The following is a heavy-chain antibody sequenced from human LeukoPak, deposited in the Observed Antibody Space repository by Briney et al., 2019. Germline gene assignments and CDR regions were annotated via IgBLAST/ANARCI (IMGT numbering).Heavy chain of an antibody. Sequence: ASVKVSCKASGYTFTSYGISWVRQAPGQGLEWMGWISAYNGNTNYAQKLQGRVTITTDTSTSKAYMERRSLRSDDMAVYYCARESRGYGAGTFDYWGQGTLVTVSS. J-gene: IGHJ4*02. CDR3: ARESRGYGAGTFDY. CDR1: GYTFTSYG. V-gene: IGHV1-18*03. CDR2: ISAYNGNT. D-gene: IGHD6-19*01.